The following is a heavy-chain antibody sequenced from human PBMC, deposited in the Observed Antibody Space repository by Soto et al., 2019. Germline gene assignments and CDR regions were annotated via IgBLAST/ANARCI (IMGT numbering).Heavy chain of an antibody. J-gene: IGHJ4*02. CDR3: TQIYGSGSWGWYFHS. D-gene: IGHD1-26*01. Sequence: QITLKESGPSLVRPTETLTLTCTFSGFSLITGVGVGWVRQPQGKALEWLAVIFWDKNDYYRPSLQTRVTISQDTSEDHVVLTLTNMDPEDTATYFCTQIYGSGSWGWYFHSWGQGTLVTVSS. CDR2: IFWDKND. CDR1: GFSLITGVG. V-gene: IGHV2-5*02.